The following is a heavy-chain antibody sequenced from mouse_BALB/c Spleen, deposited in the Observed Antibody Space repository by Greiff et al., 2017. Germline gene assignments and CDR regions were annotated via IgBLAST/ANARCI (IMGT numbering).Heavy chain of an antibody. D-gene: IGHD1-1*01. CDR3: ARDYYYGSSSYFDY. CDR1: GFTFTDYY. V-gene: IGHV7-3*02. Sequence: EVKLVESGGGLVQPGGSLRLSCATSGFTFTDYYMSWVRQPPGKALEWLGFIRNKANGYTTEYSASVKGRFTISRDNSQSILYLQMNTLRAEDSATYYCARDYYYGSSSYFDYWGQGTTLTVSS. J-gene: IGHJ2*01. CDR2: IRNKANGYTT.